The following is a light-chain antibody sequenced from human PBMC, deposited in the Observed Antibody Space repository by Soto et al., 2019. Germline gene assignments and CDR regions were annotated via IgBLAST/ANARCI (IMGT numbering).Light chain of an antibody. CDR1: QSVSSNY. CDR2: LAP. Sequence: IALSLSPGALSLSSGESATLSCRSSQSVSSNYLAWYQQKPGRXPKGLIYLAPSRATGIPDRCSGSVSGADLTLTISRLEPEEFAVYYCQQYGSSPLTFGGGTNV. CDR3: QQYGSSPLT. V-gene: IGKV3-20*01. J-gene: IGKJ4*01.